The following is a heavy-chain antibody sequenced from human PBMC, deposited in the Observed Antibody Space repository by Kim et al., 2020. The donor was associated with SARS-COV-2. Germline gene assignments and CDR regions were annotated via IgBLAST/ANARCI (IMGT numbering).Heavy chain of an antibody. J-gene: IGHJ6*02. CDR2: ISYDGSNK. V-gene: IGHV3-30*18. CDR3: AKDQYYGDYSYGMDV. CDR1: GFTFSSYG. Sequence: GGSLRLSCAASGFTFSSYGMHWVRQAPGKGLEWVAVISYDGSNKYYADSVKGRFTISRDNSKNTLYLQMNSLRAEDTAVYYCAKDQYYGDYSYGMDVWGQGTTVTVSS. D-gene: IGHD4-17*01.